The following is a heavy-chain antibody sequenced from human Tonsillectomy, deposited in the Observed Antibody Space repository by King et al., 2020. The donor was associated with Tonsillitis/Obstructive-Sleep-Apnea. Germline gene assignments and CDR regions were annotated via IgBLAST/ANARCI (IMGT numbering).Heavy chain of an antibody. CDR1: GITFSKYW. CDR3: TRDRNYYVSGSYYDAFDL. J-gene: IGHJ3*01. D-gene: IGHD3-10*01. CDR2: IKTDGSVT. V-gene: IGHV3-7*03. Sequence: VQLVESGGGLVQPGESLTLSCAASGITFSKYWMTWVRQAPGKGLEWVANIKTDGSVTQYVDPVKGRFTIYRDNAKNSLYLQMNSLRAEDTGVYYCTRDRNYYVSGSYYDAFDLWGQGTVVTVSS.